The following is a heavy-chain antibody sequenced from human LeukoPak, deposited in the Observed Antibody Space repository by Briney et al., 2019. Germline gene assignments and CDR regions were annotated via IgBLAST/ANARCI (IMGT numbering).Heavy chain of an antibody. CDR2: IYYSGST. Sequence: SETLSLTCTVSGGSISSYYWSWIRQPPGKGLEWIGYIYYSGSTNYNPSLKSRVTISVDTSKNQFSLRLSSVTAADTAVYYCARAPTRRDAFVTWGQGTMVTVSS. CDR3: ARAPTRRDAFVT. J-gene: IGHJ3*02. V-gene: IGHV4-59*01. CDR1: GGSISSYY.